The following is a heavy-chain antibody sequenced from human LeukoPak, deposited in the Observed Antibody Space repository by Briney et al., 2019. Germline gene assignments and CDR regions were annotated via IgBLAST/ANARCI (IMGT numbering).Heavy chain of an antibody. J-gene: IGHJ6*03. V-gene: IGHV4-4*07. CDR1: GGCISSYY. CDR3: ARAGYYYYYMDV. CDR2: IYSSGST. Sequence: SETLSLTCTVSGGCISSYYWSWIRQPAGKGLEWIGCIYSSGSTNYNPSLKSRVTISLETSKNQFSLKLTSVTAADTAVYYCARAGYYYYYMDVWGKGTTVTVSS.